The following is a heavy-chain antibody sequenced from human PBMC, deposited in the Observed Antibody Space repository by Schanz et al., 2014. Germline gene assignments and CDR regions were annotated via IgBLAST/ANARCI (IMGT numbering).Heavy chain of an antibody. CDR3: ARDKGGYYPFDY. CDR2: IWFDGNNK. D-gene: IGHD3-3*01. Sequence: QVQLVESGGGLVKPGGSLRLSCAASGFTFSDYYMSWIRQAPGKGLEWVAVIWFDGNNKFYADSVKGRFTISRDNSKNTLYLQMSSLRAEDTALYYCARDKGGYYPFDYWGQGTLVTVSS. CDR1: GFTFSDYY. V-gene: IGHV3-33*08. J-gene: IGHJ4*02.